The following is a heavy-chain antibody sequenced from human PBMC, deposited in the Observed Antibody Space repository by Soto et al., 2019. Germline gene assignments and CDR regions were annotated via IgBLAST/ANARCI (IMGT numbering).Heavy chain of an antibody. Sequence: SETLSLTCTVSGGSISSYYWSWIRQPPGKGLEWIGYIYYSGSTNYNPSLKSRVTISVDTSKNQFSLKLSSVTAADTAVYYWAGQYYYDSSGYYYWFDPWGQGTLVTVSS. CDR1: GGSISSYY. D-gene: IGHD3-22*01. J-gene: IGHJ5*02. CDR3: AGQYYYDSSGYYYWFDP. V-gene: IGHV4-59*01. CDR2: IYYSGST.